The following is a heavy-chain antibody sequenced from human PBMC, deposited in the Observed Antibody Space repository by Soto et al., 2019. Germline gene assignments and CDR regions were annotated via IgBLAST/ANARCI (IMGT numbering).Heavy chain of an antibody. CDR3: ARVSMIASDY. Sequence: SATLSLTCTVSGGSISSSSYYWGWIRQPPVKGLEWIGNIYYSGSTYYNPSLKSRVTISVDTSKNQFSLKLSSVTAADTAVYYCARVSMIASDYWGQGTLVTVSS. CDR1: GGSISSSSYY. D-gene: IGHD3-22*01. V-gene: IGHV4-39*07. J-gene: IGHJ4*02. CDR2: IYYSGST.